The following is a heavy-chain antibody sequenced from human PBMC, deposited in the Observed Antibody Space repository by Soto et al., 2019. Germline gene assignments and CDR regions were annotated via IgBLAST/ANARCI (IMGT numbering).Heavy chain of an antibody. CDR1: GYTFSDYY. Sequence: QVQLVQSGAEVKKPGASVKVSCKASGYTFSDYYMHWVRQAPGQGLEWRGWINANSGGTTYAQKFQGRVTMTRDTSISTAYMELSSLSSDDTAIYYCARLQIEVAGTNWGLGTLVTVSS. D-gene: IGHD6-19*01. CDR2: INANSGGT. J-gene: IGHJ4*02. CDR3: ARLQIEVAGTN. V-gene: IGHV1-2*02.